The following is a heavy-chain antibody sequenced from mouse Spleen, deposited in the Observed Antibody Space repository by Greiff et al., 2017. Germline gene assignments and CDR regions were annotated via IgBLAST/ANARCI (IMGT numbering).Heavy chain of an antibody. CDR3: ARTYYSYYSYDPHYAMDY. CDR2: INPSSGYT. CDR1: GYTFTSYW. Sequence: LEESGAELAKPGASVKLSCKASGYTFTSYWMHWVKQRPGQGLEWIGYINPSSGYTKYNQKFKDKATLTADKSSSTAYMQLSSLTYEDSAVYYCARTYYSYYSYDPHYAMDYWGQGTSVTVSS. V-gene: IGHV1-7*01. J-gene: IGHJ4*01. D-gene: IGHD2-12*01.